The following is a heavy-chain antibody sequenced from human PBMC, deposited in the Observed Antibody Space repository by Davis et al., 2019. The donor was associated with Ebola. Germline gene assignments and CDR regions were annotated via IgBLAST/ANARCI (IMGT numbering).Heavy chain of an antibody. V-gene: IGHV4-34*01. Sequence: PSETLSLTCAVYGGSFSGYYWSWIRQPPGKGLEWIGEINHSGSTNYNPSLKSRVTISVDTSKNQFSLKLSSVTAADTAVYYCARLRITIFGVVRVAFDIWGQGTMVTVSS. CDR2: INHSGST. D-gene: IGHD3-3*01. CDR3: ARLRITIFGVVRVAFDI. J-gene: IGHJ3*02. CDR1: GGSFSGYY.